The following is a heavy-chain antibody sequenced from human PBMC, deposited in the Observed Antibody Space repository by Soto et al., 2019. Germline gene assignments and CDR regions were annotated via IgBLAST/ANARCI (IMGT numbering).Heavy chain of an antibody. J-gene: IGHJ4*02. CDR3: AKLVVLWFGESSDKGDY. V-gene: IGHV3-30*18. D-gene: IGHD3-10*01. CDR2: ISYDGSNE. CDR1: GFTFSRYG. Sequence: QVPLVESGGGVVQPGRSLRLSCAASGFTFSRYGMHWVRQAPGKGLEWVAVISYDGSNEFYEDSVKGRFTISRDNSKNTLYLQMNSLRAEDTAVYYCAKLVVLWFGESSDKGDYWGQGTLVTVST.